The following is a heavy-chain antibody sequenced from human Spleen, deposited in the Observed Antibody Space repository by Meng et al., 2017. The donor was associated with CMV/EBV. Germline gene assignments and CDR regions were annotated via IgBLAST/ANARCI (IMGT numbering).Heavy chain of an antibody. D-gene: IGHD5-18*01. CDR1: GGSISSGDYY. Sequence: QVPLKDPAPGLVTPSQTLSLTCHVSGGSISSGDYYWSWIRQPPGKGLELIGHIYYSGSTSYNPSLKSRVTISVDTSNNQFSLKLSSVTAADTAVYYCARVGWRQWSFDLWGRGTLVTVSS. CDR3: ARVGWRQWSFDL. CDR2: IYYSGST. V-gene: IGHV4-30-4*01. J-gene: IGHJ2*01.